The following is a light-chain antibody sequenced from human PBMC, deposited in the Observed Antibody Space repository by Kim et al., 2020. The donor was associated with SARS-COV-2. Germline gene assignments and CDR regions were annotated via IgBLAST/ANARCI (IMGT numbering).Light chain of an antibody. V-gene: IGKV1-5*03. CDR1: QSINAW. J-gene: IGKJ1*01. CDR3: QQYKSLTWT. CDR2: KAS. Sequence: DIQMTQSPSTLSASVGDRVTISCRASQSINAWLAWYQQKPGKAPKLLIYKASTLESGVPSRFSGSGSGTEFTLTISSLQPDDFATYHCQQYKSLTWTFGQGTKVDIK.